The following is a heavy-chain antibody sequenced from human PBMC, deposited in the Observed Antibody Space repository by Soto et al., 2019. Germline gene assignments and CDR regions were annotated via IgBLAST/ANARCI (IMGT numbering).Heavy chain of an antibody. CDR1: GDSVSSNSAA. CDR2: TYYKSKWSN. Sequence: SQTLSLTCAISGDSVSSNSAAWNWIRQSPSRGLEWLGRTYYKSKWSNEYSVSVKSRMTISPDTSKNQFSLRLNSVTPEDTAVYYCARTRGYFDYWVQGVLVTVSS. CDR3: ARTRGYFDY. J-gene: IGHJ4*02. V-gene: IGHV6-1*01. D-gene: IGHD5-12*01.